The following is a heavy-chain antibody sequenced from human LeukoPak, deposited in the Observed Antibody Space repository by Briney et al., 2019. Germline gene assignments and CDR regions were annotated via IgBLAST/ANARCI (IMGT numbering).Heavy chain of an antibody. CDR1: GFTFSSYT. CDR2: ITNNGGNT. Sequence: GGSLRLSCSASGFTFSSYTIHWVRQAPGKGLEFVSAITNNGGNTYYADSVNGRFTISRDNSKNTVYLQMSSLRAEDTAVYYCVIVRGYFDSSGSDYWGQGTLVTVSS. CDR3: VIVRGYFDSSGSDY. J-gene: IGHJ4*02. D-gene: IGHD3-9*01. V-gene: IGHV3-64D*06.